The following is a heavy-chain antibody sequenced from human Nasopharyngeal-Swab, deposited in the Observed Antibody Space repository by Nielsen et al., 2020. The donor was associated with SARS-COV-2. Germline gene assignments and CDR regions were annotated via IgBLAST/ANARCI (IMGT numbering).Heavy chain of an antibody. V-gene: IGHV3-7*03. CDR2: IKQDESEK. D-gene: IGHD1-26*01. CDR3: ARRISGGYDP. Sequence: WIRQPPGKGLEWVANIKQDESEKYYVDSVKDRFAVSRDNAKKSLYLQMNSLRAEDTAVYYCARRISGGYDPWGQGTLVTVSS. J-gene: IGHJ5*02.